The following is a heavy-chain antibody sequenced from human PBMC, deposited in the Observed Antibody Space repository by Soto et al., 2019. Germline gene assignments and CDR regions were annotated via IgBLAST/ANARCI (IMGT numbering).Heavy chain of an antibody. Sequence: PGESLKISCKGSGYSFTSYWIGWVRQMPGKGLEWMGIIYPGDSNTRYSPSLQGQVTISVDKSISTAYLQWSSLKATDTAMYYCARHAYDFWSGHFNPRSSSDMYIWGLQAAVTISS. CDR3: ARHAYDFWSGHFNPRSSSDMYI. V-gene: IGHV5-51*01. D-gene: IGHD3-3*01. CDR1: GYSFTSYW. CDR2: IYPGDSNT. J-gene: IGHJ6*02.